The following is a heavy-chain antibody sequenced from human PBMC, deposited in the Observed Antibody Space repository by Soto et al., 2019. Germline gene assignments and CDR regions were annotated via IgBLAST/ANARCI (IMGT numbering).Heavy chain of an antibody. Sequence: VGSLRLSCTASGFIFSNFAMSWVRQAPGKGLEWVSAISGSGGSTYYADSVKGRFTISRDNAKNTLYLQMNNLRAEDTAVYYCTKDRAPSDVWGQGTTVTVSS. V-gene: IGHV3-23*01. CDR2: ISGSGGST. J-gene: IGHJ6*02. CDR3: TKDRAPSDV. CDR1: GFIFSNFA.